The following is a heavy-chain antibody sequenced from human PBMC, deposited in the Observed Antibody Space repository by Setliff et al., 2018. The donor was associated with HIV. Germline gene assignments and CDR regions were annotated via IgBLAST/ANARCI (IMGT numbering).Heavy chain of an antibody. CDR3: ARGGTSSNWFDP. CDR1: GAPISSGT. J-gene: IGHJ5*02. D-gene: IGHD2-2*01. Sequence: PSETLSLTCIVSGAPISSGTWSWIRQPPGKGLQWIGFIYNTETTNYNPSLKSRVTISLDTSKNQFSLKLTSPTAADTAVYYCARGGTSSNWFDPWGQGTLVTVSS. V-gene: IGHV4-59*01. CDR2: IYNTETT.